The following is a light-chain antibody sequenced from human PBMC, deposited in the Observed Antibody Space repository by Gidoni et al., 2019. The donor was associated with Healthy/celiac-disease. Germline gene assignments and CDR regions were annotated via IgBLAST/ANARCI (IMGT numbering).Light chain of an antibody. V-gene: IGKV3-11*01. CDR3: QQRSNWLT. Sequence: EIVLTHSPATLSLSPGERATLSCRASQSVRSYLAWYQQKPGQAPRLLIYDASNRATGIPARFSGRGSGTDFTLTISSLEPEDFEVYYCQQRSNWLTFGGGTKVEIK. J-gene: IGKJ4*01. CDR1: QSVRSY. CDR2: DAS.